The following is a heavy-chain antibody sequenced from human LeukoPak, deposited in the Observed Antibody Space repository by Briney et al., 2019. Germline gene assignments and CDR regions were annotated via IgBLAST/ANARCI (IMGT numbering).Heavy chain of an antibody. CDR2: ISAYNGNT. V-gene: IGHV1-18*01. Sequence: ASVTVSCKASGYTFTSYGISWVRQAPGQGLEWMGWISAYNGNTDYAQKFQGRVTMTRNTSISTAYMELSSLRSEDTAVYYCARGSVRFLEWLFHGMDVWGQGTTVTVSS. J-gene: IGHJ6*02. D-gene: IGHD3-3*01. CDR3: ARGSVRFLEWLFHGMDV. CDR1: GYTFTSYG.